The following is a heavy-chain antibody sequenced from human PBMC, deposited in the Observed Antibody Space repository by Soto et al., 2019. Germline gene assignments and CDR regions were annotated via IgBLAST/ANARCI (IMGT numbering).Heavy chain of an antibody. D-gene: IGHD2-15*01. J-gene: IGHJ5*02. CDR3: SSDIVVVVAATGTYNXFDP. V-gene: IGHV6-1*01. CDR1: GDSVSSNSAA. CDR2: TYYRSKWYN. Sequence: PSQTLSLTCAISGDSVSSNSAAWNWIRQSPSRGLEWLGRTYYRSKWYNDYAVSVKSRITINPDTSKNQFSLQLNSVTPEDTAVYFCSSDIVVVVAATGTYNXFDPWGQGTLVTVSS.